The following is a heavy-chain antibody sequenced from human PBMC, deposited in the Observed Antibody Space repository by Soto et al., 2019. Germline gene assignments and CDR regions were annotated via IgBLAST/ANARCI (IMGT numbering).Heavy chain of an antibody. CDR3: AMSSCWRQVFTFDYGLGV. V-gene: IGHV3-11*06. CDR1: GFSVGDYY. J-gene: IGHJ6*02. CDR2: SSSSGGYT. D-gene: IGHD3-16*01. Sequence: QVQLVDSGGGLVEPGGSLRLSCAASGFSVGDYYMTWIRQAPGKGLEWLSYSSSSGGYTNYADSVKGRFTMSRDNARNSLYLQMDSLRAEDTAVYFCAMSSCWRQVFTFDYGLGVWGHGATVTVSS.